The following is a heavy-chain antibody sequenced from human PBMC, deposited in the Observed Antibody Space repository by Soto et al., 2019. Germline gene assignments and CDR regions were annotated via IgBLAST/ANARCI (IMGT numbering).Heavy chain of an antibody. J-gene: IGHJ5*02. D-gene: IGHD2-8*02. Sequence: GASVKVSCKVSGYTLTELSMHWVRQAPGKGLEWMGGFDPEDGETIYAQKFQGRVTMTEDTSTDTAYMELSSLRSEDTAVYYCETAPGQRPNCFDPWGQGTLVTVSS. CDR2: FDPEDGET. CDR3: ETAPGQRPNCFDP. V-gene: IGHV1-24*01. CDR1: GYTLTELS.